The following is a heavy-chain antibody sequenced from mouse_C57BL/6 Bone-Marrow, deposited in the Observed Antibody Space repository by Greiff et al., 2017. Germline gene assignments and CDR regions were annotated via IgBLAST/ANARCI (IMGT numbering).Heavy chain of an antibody. CDR1: GYTFTSYW. J-gene: IGHJ4*01. Sequence: VQLQQPGTELVKPGASVKLSCKASGYTFTSYWMHWVKQRPGQGLEWIGNINPSNGGTNYNEKFQSKATLTVDKSSSTAYMQLSSLTSEDSAVYYCARGRITTVVEPPDDWGQGTSVTVSS. D-gene: IGHD1-1*01. CDR3: ARGRITTVVEPPDD. CDR2: INPSNGGT. V-gene: IGHV1-53*01.